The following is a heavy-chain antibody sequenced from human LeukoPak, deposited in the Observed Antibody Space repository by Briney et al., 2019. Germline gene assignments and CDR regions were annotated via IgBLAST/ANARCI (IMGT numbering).Heavy chain of an antibody. D-gene: IGHD2-15*01. J-gene: IGHJ6*02. Sequence: GGSLRLSCAASGFSVRTIYMNWVRQAPGKGLGWVSVIYSGGDIYYADSVKGRFTISRDNSKNTLYLQMNSLRAEDTAVYYCARGVAAPIPFYFYGLDVWGQGTTVTVSS. CDR3: ARGVAAPIPFYFYGLDV. CDR1: GFSVRTIY. CDR2: IYSGGDI. V-gene: IGHV3-53*01.